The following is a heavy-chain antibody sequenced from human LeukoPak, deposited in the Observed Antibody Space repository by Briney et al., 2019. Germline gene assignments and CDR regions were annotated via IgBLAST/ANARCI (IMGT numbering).Heavy chain of an antibody. V-gene: IGHV4-59*12. J-gene: IGHJ5*02. Sequence: PSEPLSLTCTVSGGSISNYYWRWIRQPPGKKLECIGYIYYSGSTNYNPSLKSRVTISVDTSKNQFSLKLSSVTAADTAVYYCARVTFGSSGWDYPRPVGTTAQSWFDPWGQGTLVTVSS. CDR3: ARVTFGSSGWDYPRPVGTTAQSWFDP. CDR2: IYYSGST. D-gene: IGHD6-19*01. CDR1: GGSISNYY.